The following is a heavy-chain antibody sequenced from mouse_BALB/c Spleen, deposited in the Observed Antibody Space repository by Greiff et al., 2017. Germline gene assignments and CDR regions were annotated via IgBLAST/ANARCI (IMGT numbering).Heavy chain of an antibody. CDR2: IWAGGST. CDR1: GFSLTSYG. Sequence: QVQLQQSGPGLVAPSQSLSITCTVSGFSLTSYGVHWVRQPPGKGLEWLGVIWAGGSTNYNSALMSRLSISKDNSKSQVFLKMNSLQTDDTAMYYCARDGNYGGYAMDYWGQGTSVTVSS. J-gene: IGHJ4*01. CDR3: ARDGNYGGYAMDY. V-gene: IGHV2-9*02. D-gene: IGHD2-1*01.